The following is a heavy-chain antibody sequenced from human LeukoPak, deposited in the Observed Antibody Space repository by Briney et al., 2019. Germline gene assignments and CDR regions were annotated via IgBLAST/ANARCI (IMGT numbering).Heavy chain of an antibody. CDR1: GFMFSKSW. Sequence: PGGSLRLSCAASGFMFSKSWMHWVRQVPGKGLVWVARIYNDGSTTNYADSVKGRFTISRDNSKNTLYLQMNSLRAEDTAVYYCARGTGYYDSSGYRRDAFDIWGQGTMVTVSS. J-gene: IGHJ3*02. CDR2: IYNDGSTT. D-gene: IGHD3-22*01. CDR3: ARGTGYYDSSGYRRDAFDI. V-gene: IGHV3-74*01.